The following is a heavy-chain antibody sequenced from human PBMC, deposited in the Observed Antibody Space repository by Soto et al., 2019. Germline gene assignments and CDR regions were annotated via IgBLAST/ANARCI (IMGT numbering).Heavy chain of an antibody. V-gene: IGHV3-74*01. CDR3: ARGIRGHYGSDV. CDR2: VKSDGST. CDR1: GFTFSSYW. D-gene: IGHD5-12*01. J-gene: IGHJ3*01. Sequence: EVQLVESGGDLVQPGGSLRLSCAASGFTFSSYWMHWVRQAPGKGLVWVSRVKSDGSTYYADAVKGRFTISRDNAKNTLYLQMNSLTVEDTAVYYCARGIRGHYGSDVWGQGTMVNVSS.